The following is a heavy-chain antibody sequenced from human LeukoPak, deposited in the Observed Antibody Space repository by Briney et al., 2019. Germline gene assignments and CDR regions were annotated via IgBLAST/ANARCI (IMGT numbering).Heavy chain of an antibody. D-gene: IGHD2-21*01. CDR2: IYNSGGN. J-gene: IGHJ3*02. Sequence: SETLSPTCPVAAGSISSNYWSWIRQPAGKGLEWVGSIYNSGGNNYHRSRKSRVTISVDTSKNQCYLKLSSVTAADKAVYYCARGDCGGDCYGPNHLPDAFDIWGQGTMVTVSS. CDR1: AGSISSNY. V-gene: IGHV4-59*01. CDR3: ARGDCGGDCYGPNHLPDAFDI.